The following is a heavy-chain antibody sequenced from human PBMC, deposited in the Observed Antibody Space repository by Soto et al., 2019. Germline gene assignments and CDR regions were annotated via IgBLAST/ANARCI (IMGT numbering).Heavy chain of an antibody. CDR3: AREKYCSGGSCYSQVNYYYYYGMDV. J-gene: IGHJ6*02. Sequence: PSETLSLTCTVSGGSISSGGYYWSWIRQHPGKGLEWIGYIYYSGSTYYNPSLKSRVTISVDTSKNQFSLKLSSVTAADTAVYYCAREKYCSGGSCYSQVNYYYYYGMDVWGQGTTVTAP. CDR1: GGSISSGGYY. D-gene: IGHD2-15*01. V-gene: IGHV4-31*03. CDR2: IYYSGST.